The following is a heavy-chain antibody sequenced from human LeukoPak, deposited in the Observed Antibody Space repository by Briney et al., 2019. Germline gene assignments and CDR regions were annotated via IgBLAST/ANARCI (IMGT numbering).Heavy chain of an antibody. CDR1: GFTFSSYG. D-gene: IGHD2-21*02. V-gene: IGHV3-30*02. J-gene: IGHJ4*02. Sequence: GGSLRLSCAASGFTFSSYGMHWVPQAPGKGLEWVAFIRYDGSNKYYADSVKGRFTISRDNSKNTLYLQMNSLRAEDTAVYYCAKDAVGDRPPYYFDYWGQGTLVTVSS. CDR2: IRYDGSNK. CDR3: AKDAVGDRPPYYFDY.